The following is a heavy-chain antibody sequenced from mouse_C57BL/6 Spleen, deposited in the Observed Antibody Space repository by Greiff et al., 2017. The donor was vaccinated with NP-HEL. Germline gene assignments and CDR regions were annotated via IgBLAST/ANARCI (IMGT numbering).Heavy chain of an antibody. CDR3: ATITTVVDY. CDR2: IDPSDSET. J-gene: IGHJ2*01. Sequence: QVQLQQSGAELVRPGSSVKLSCKASGYTFTSYWMHWVKQRPIQGLEWIGNIDPSDSETHYNQKFKDKATLTVDKSSSTAYMQLSSLTSEDSAVYYCATITTVVDYWGQGTTLTVSS. V-gene: IGHV1-52*01. D-gene: IGHD1-1*01. CDR1: GYTFTSYW.